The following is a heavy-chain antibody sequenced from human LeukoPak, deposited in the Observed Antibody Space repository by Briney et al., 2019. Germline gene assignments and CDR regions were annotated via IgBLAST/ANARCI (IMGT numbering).Heavy chain of an antibody. J-gene: IGHJ6*03. CDR3: ARGVRMGKYYYYYYMDV. CDR2: IYDSGST. Sequence: PSETLSLTCIVSGGSISSYYWTWIRQAPGKGLEWIGYIYDSGSTNYNPSLKSRVTISVDTSKNQFSLKVNSVTAADTAVYYCARGVRMGKYYYYYYMDVWGKGTTVTVSS. CDR1: GGSISSYY. V-gene: IGHV4-59*12. D-gene: IGHD3-10*01.